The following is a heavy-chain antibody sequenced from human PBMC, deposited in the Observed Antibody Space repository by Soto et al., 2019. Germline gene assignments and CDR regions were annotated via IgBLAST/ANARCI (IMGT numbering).Heavy chain of an antibody. CDR3: VKDKGGYARNWFDP. CDR1: GFTFSSYG. CDR2: ISYDGSNK. Sequence: QVQLVESGGGVVQPGRSLRLSCAASGFTFSSYGMHWVRQAPGKGLEWVAVISYDGSNKYYADSVKGRFTISRDNSKNTLYLQMNSLRAEDTAVYYCVKDKGGYARNWFDPWGQGTLVTVSS. D-gene: IGHD5-18*01. V-gene: IGHV3-30*18. J-gene: IGHJ5*02.